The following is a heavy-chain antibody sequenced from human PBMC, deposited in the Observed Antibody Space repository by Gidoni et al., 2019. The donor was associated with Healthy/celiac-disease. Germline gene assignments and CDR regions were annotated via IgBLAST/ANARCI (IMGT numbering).Heavy chain of an antibody. J-gene: IGHJ3*02. CDR3: ARDRGEATDAFDI. D-gene: IGHD3-16*01. V-gene: IGHV3-33*01. Sequence: QVQLVESGGGVVQPGRSLRLSCAASGFTFSSYGMHWVRQAPGKGLEWVAVIWYDGSNKYYADSVKGRFTISRDNSKNTLYLQMNSLRAEDTAVYYCARDRGEATDAFDIWGQGTMVTVSS. CDR2: IWYDGSNK. CDR1: GFTFSSYG.